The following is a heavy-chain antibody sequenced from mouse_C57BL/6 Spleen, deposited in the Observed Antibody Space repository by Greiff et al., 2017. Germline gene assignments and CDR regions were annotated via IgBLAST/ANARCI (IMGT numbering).Heavy chain of an antibody. CDR1: GYHFPNYW. Sequence: QVHLQQSGAELVRPGPSVNMSCKASGYHFPNYWIGWAKQRPGHGLEWIGDIYPGGGYTNYNEKFKGKATLAADKSTSPAYMQCSSLTSEDSASYYCARALYYFDYWGQGTTLTVSS. CDR3: ARALYYFDY. J-gene: IGHJ2*01. CDR2: IYPGGGYT. V-gene: IGHV1-63*01.